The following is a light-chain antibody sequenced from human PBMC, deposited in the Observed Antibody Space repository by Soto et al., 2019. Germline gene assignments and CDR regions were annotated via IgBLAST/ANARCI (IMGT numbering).Light chain of an antibody. CDR1: QSISSY. J-gene: IGKJ1*01. Sequence: DIHMIQVPSSPSASLGDRGTITCRASQSISSYLNWYQQKPGKAPKLLIYAASSLQSGVPSRFSGSGSGTDFTLTISSLQPEDFATYYCQQSYSTPRTFGQGTKVDIK. V-gene: IGKV1-39*01. CDR2: AAS. CDR3: QQSYSTPRT.